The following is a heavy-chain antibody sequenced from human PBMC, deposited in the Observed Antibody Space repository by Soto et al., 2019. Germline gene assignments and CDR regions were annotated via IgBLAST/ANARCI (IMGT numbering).Heavy chain of an antibody. CDR1: GFAFRSYS. D-gene: IGHD4-4*01. Sequence: EEQLVESGGGLVKPGGSLRLSCAASGFAFRSYSMNWVRQAPGKGPEWVSSISRTGTYIYYADSLKGRFTISRDNAKNSLGLQMNSLRAEDTAVYYCARDWDSNQRGGMDVWGQGTTVTVSS. CDR3: ARDWDSNQRGGMDV. CDR2: ISRTGTYI. J-gene: IGHJ6*02. V-gene: IGHV3-21*01.